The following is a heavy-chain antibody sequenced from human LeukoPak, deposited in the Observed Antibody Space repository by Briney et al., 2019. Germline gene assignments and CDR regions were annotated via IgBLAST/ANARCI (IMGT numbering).Heavy chain of an antibody. Sequence: ASVKVSFKASGYTFTGYFMHWVRQAPGQGLEWIGWINPNSGGTNYAQKFQGRVTMTRDTSISTAYMELSRLTSDDTAVYYCARDILTDDAFDIWGQGTMVTVSS. CDR3: ARDILTDDAFDI. CDR1: GYTFTGYF. D-gene: IGHD7-27*01. V-gene: IGHV1-2*02. CDR2: INPNSGGT. J-gene: IGHJ3*02.